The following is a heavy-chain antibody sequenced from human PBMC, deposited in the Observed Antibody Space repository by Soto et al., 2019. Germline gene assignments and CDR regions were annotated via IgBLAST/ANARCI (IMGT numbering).Heavy chain of an antibody. D-gene: IGHD3-9*01. CDR2: IIPILGIA. CDR1: GGTFSIYT. CDR3: ASDDILTGYYFDY. Sequence: ASVKVSCKASGGTFSIYTISWVRQAPGQGLEWMGRIIPILGIANYAQKFQGRVTITADKSTSTAYMELSSLRSEDTAVYYCASDDILTGYYFDYWGQGTLVTVSS. J-gene: IGHJ4*02. V-gene: IGHV1-69*02.